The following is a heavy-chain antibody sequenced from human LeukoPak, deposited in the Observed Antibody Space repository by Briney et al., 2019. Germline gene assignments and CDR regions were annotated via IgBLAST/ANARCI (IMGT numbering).Heavy chain of an antibody. Sequence: ASVKVSCKASGYTFTSYYMHWVRQAPGQGLEWMGIINPSGGSTSYAQKFQGRVTITTDESTSTAYMELSSLRSEDTAVYYCARGGSGYSSSPIFDYWGQGTLVTVSS. CDR3: ARGGSGYSSSPIFDY. CDR2: INPSGGST. CDR1: GYTFTSYY. D-gene: IGHD6-6*01. V-gene: IGHV1-46*01. J-gene: IGHJ4*02.